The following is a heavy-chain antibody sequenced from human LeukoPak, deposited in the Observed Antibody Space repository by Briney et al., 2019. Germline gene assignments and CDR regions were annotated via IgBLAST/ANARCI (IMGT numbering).Heavy chain of an antibody. D-gene: IGHD6-13*01. CDR1: GGSISSYY. J-gene: IGHJ4*02. CDR2: IYYSGST. V-gene: IGHV4-59*01. Sequence: PSETLSLTCTVSGGSISSYYWSWIRQPPGKGLEWIGYIYYSGSTNYNPSLKSRVTISVDTSKNQFSLNLSSVTAADTAVYYCARGGSSSSLNHFDYWGQGTLVTVSS. CDR3: ARGGSSSSLNHFDY.